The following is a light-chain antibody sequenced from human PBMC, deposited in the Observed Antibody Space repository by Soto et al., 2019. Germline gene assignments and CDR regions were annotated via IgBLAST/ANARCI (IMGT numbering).Light chain of an antibody. CDR3: QQCRSWLVT. J-gene: IGKJ5*01. CDR2: DVS. V-gene: IGKV3-11*01. CDR1: ESVTNY. Sequence: SPAPMSLSPGQRGALACGSSESVTNYFAWYQQKPGQAPRLLVYDVSDRATGVPARFSGGGSGTYFTRIICKLEPEDVAVYYWQQCRSWLVTFGQGTLLEIK.